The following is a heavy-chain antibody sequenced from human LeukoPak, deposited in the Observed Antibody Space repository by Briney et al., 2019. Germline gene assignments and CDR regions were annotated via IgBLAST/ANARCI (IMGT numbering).Heavy chain of an antibody. Sequence: GASLQTSSWGSGYSFTSYWIGWVRLMPGQGMERKGIIYPGDSDTRYSPSFLGQVTISADKSISTAYLQWRSLKASDTAMYYCARLGSVLAGGYYGSGSYYWGQGTLVTVSS. V-gene: IGHV5-51*01. CDR3: ARLGSVLAGGYYGSGSYY. CDR2: IYPGDSDT. J-gene: IGHJ4*02. D-gene: IGHD3-10*01. CDR1: GYSFTSYW.